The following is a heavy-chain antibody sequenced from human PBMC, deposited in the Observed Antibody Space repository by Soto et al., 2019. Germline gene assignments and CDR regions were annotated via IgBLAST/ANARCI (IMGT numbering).Heavy chain of an antibody. V-gene: IGHV3-48*01. Sequence: EVQLVESGGGFVQPGGSLRLSCAASGFTFNTFPMNWVRLAPGKGLEWLSHISSNSDAMYYADSVKGRFTISRDNARKSLYLQMNSRIVDDTAVYYCVRDYQYGFDMWGKGTMVTVSS. D-gene: IGHD3-16*02. J-gene: IGHJ3*02. CDR2: ISSNSDAM. CDR3: VRDYQYGFDM. CDR1: GFTFNTFP.